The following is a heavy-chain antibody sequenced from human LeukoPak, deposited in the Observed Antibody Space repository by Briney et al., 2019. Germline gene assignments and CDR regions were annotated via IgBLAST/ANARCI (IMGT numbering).Heavy chain of an antibody. V-gene: IGHV1-18*01. Sequence: GASVKVSCKASGYTFTSYGISWVRQAPGQGLEGMGWISAYNGNTNYAQKLQGRVTMTTDTSTSTAYMELRSLRSDDTAVYYCARAGGTTVTTPLDYWGQGTLVTVSS. CDR2: ISAYNGNT. CDR1: GYTFTSYG. CDR3: ARAGGTTVTTPLDY. D-gene: IGHD4-17*01. J-gene: IGHJ4*02.